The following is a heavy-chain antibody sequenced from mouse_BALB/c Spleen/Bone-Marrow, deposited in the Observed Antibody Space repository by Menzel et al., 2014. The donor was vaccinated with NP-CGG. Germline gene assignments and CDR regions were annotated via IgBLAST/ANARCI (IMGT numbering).Heavy chain of an antibody. Sequence: EVKLVESGGDLVKPGGSLKLSCAASGFTFXSYGMSWVRQTPDKSLEWVATISSGGSHTYYPDSVKGRFTISRDNAKNTLYLQMSSLKSEDTAIYYCARRGFDNSYWYFGVWGAGTTVTVSA. J-gene: IGHJ1*01. CDR1: GFTFXSYG. CDR3: ARRGFDNSYWYFGV. CDR2: ISSGGSHT. V-gene: IGHV5-6*02.